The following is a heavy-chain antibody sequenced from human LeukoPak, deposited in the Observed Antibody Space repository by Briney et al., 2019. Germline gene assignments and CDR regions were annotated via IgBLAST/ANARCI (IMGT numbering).Heavy chain of an antibody. CDR2: ISAYNGNA. Sequence: ASVKVSCKTSGYTFTNYGISWVRQAPGQGLEWMGWISAYNGNANYAQKVQGRVTMTADTSTSTAYMELRSLRSDDTAVFYCARARSFSPAADWGQGTLVTVSS. J-gene: IGHJ4*02. CDR1: GYTFTNYG. D-gene: IGHD6-25*01. CDR3: ARARSFSPAAD. V-gene: IGHV1-18*01.